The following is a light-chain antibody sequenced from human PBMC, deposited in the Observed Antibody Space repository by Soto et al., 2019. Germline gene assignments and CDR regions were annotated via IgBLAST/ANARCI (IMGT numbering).Light chain of an antibody. V-gene: IGKV1-5*01. Sequence: DIQMTQSPSTLSASVGDRVTITCRASQSISSWLAWYQQKPGKAPKLLIYDASSLESGVPSRFSGSGSGTEFTLTISSLQPDDFATYYCQQYTSYPVTFGQGTKVEIK. CDR3: QQYTSYPVT. CDR2: DAS. CDR1: QSISSW. J-gene: IGKJ1*01.